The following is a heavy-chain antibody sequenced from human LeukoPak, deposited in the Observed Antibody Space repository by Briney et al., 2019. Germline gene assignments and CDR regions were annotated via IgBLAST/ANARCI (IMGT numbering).Heavy chain of an antibody. CDR2: IYYSGST. CDR3: ARRPGGAWFGELYLDY. D-gene: IGHD3-10*01. V-gene: IGHV4-59*11. J-gene: IGHJ4*02. Sequence: SETLSLTCTVSGGSISSHYWSWIRQPPGKGLEWIGYIYYSGSTNYNPSLKSRVTISVDTSKNQFSLKLSSVTAADTAVYYCARRPGGAWFGELYLDYWGQGTLVTVSS. CDR1: GGSISSHY.